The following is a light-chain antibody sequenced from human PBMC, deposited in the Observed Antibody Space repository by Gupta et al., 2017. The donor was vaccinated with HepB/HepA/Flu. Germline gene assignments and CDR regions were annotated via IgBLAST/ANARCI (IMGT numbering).Light chain of an antibody. V-gene: IGKV3-20*01. CDR2: GAS. CDR1: QSVRSSD. CDR3: QQYGRLIT. J-gene: IGKJ5*01. Sequence: EIVLTQSPGTLSLSPGERATLSCRASQSVRSSDFAWYQQKPGQAPRLLIYGASSRASGIPDRLSGSGSGTEFTLTISRLEPEDSAVYYWQQYGRLITFGQGTRLEIK.